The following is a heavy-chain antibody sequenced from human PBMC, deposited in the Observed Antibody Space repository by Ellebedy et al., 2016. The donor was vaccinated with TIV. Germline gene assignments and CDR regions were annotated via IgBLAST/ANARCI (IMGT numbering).Heavy chain of an antibody. CDR3: ATSPSWYRFDN. J-gene: IGHJ4*02. D-gene: IGHD6-13*01. Sequence: GESLKISCAASGFTLSDYGMHWVRRAPGKGLEWVTTISYDGSKTFYGDSVKGRFTVSRDNSKNTVYLQMNSLRPDDTALYYCATSPSWYRFDNWGQGTLVTVSS. CDR2: ISYDGSKT. CDR1: GFTLSDYG. V-gene: IGHV3-30*03.